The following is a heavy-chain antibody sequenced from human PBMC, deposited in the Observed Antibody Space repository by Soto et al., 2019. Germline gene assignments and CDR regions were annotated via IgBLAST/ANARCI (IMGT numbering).Heavy chain of an antibody. Sequence: SETLSLTCTVSGGSISSYYWSWIRQPPGKGLEWIGYIYYSGSTNYNPSLKSLVTISVDTSKNQFSLKLSSVTAADTAVYYCGRVVGATNWFDPWGQGTLVTVSS. V-gene: IGHV4-59*01. CDR1: GGSISSYY. J-gene: IGHJ5*02. CDR2: IYYSGST. CDR3: GRVVGATNWFDP. D-gene: IGHD1-26*01.